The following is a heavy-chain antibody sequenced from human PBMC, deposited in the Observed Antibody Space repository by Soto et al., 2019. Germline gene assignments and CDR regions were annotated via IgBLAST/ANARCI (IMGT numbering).Heavy chain of an antibody. CDR2: INHSGST. D-gene: IGHD3-22*01. V-gene: IGHV4-34*01. J-gene: IGHJ5*02. CDR1: GGSFSAYY. Sequence: SETLSLTCAVYGGSFSAYYWSWIRQPPGKGLEWIGEINHSGSTNYNPSLKSRVTISVDTSKNQFSLKLSSVTAADTAVYYCAKVSSSGFSRALPSHTNWIVPWAPGSLVTVS. CDR3: AKVSSSGFSRALPSHTNWIVP.